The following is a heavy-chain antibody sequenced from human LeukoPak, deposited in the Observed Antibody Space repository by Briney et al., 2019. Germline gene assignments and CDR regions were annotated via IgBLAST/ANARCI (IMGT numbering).Heavy chain of an antibody. CDR3: AKEIRGFVPAS. J-gene: IGHJ5*02. V-gene: IGHV3-30*01. CDR1: GFTFSSYA. Sequence: PGTSLALSCAASGFTFSSYAMLWVRQTPGKGLDWVALISYEGSAQYYADSVKGRFTISRDAAMNTLNLHMNSLRVEDTAVYYCAKEIRGFVPASWGQGTLVTVSS. CDR2: ISYEGSAQ. D-gene: IGHD3-3*01.